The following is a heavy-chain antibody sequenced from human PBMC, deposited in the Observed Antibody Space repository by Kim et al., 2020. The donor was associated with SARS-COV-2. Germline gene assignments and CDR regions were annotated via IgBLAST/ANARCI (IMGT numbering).Heavy chain of an antibody. V-gene: IGHV4-34*01. Sequence: SETLSLTCAVYGGSFSGYYWSWIRQPPGKGLEWIGEINHSGSTNYNPSLKSRVTISVDTSKNQFSLKLSSVTAADTAVYYCARIPMPYCSSTSCYYFGMDVWGQGTTVTVSS. CDR1: GGSFSGYY. D-gene: IGHD2-2*01. CDR3: ARIPMPYCSSTSCYYFGMDV. J-gene: IGHJ6*02. CDR2: INHSGST.